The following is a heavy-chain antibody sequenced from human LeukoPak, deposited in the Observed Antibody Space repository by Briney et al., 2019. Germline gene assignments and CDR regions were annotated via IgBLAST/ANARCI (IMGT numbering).Heavy chain of an antibody. CDR1: GGSFSWGGSY. CDR3: ARDSRLASRTGTFDS. J-gene: IGHJ4*02. Sequence: PSQTLSLTCTISGGSFSWGGSYWSWIRQPPGKGLEWLGYIFHNGDTYYNSSLKSRVSLSVDKANKKFSLRLTSVTAADTAVYFCARDSRLASRTGTFDSWGQGTLVIVSS. CDR2: IFHNGDT. V-gene: IGHV4-30-2*01. D-gene: IGHD1-7*01.